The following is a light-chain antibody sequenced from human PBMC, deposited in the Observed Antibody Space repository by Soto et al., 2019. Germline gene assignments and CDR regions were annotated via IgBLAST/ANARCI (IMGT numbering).Light chain of an antibody. CDR1: VIGSIS. CDR3: QVWDSSSDHVI. V-gene: IGLV3-21*02. CDR2: DDS. J-gene: IGLJ2*01. Sequence: SYELTQPPSVSVAPGQTASITCGGNVIGSISVHWYQQKPGQAPVLGVFDDSDRPSGIPERFSGSNSRNTDTLTISRVEAGDEADYYCQVWDSSSDHVIFGGGTKLTVL.